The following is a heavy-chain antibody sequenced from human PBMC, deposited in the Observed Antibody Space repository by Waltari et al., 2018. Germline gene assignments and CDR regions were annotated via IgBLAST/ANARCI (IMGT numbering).Heavy chain of an antibody. J-gene: IGHJ4*02. V-gene: IGHV4-39*07. CDR1: GGSISSSSYY. Sequence: QLQLQESGPGLVKPSEPLSLTCTVSGGSISSSSYYWGWIRQPPGKGLEWIGSIYYSGSTYYNPSLKSRVTISVDTSKNQFSLKLSSVTAADTAVYYCAKDQGDGDYAFNYWGQGTLVTVSS. CDR2: IYYSGST. CDR3: AKDQGDGDYAFNY. D-gene: IGHD4-17*01.